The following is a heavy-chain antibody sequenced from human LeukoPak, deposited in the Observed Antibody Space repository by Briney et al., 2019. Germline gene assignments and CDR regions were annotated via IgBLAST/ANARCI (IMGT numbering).Heavy chain of an antibody. CDR2: INSGGSST. J-gene: IGHJ4*02. V-gene: IGHV3-74*01. D-gene: IGHD1-1*01. Sequence: GGSLRLSCAASGFNFRDYWMHWVRQAPGKGLEWVSRINSGGSSTSYADSVKGRFTISRDNAENTLYLQINRLRAEDTAVYYCATDEAATGRLDYWGQGTLVTDSS. CDR1: GFNFRDYW. CDR3: ATDEAATGRLDY.